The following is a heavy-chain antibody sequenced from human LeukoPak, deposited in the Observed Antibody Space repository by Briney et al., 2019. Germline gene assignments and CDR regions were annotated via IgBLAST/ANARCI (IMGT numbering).Heavy chain of an antibody. Sequence: ASVKVSCKASGYTFTSYGISWVRQAPGQGLEWMGRIHPNTGGTDYAQKFQGRVTMTRDTSISTAYMELSGLTSDDTAVYHCARAGYSGYDLDYWGQGTLVTVSS. J-gene: IGHJ4*02. V-gene: IGHV1-2*06. CDR3: ARAGYSGYDLDY. D-gene: IGHD5-12*01. CDR2: IHPNTGGT. CDR1: GYTFTSYG.